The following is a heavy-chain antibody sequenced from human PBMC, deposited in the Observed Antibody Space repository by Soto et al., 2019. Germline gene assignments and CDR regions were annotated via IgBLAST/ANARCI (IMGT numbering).Heavy chain of an antibody. CDR3: ARELDGIDV. J-gene: IGHJ6*02. V-gene: IGHV3-72*01. Sequence: GGSLRLSCAASGFTFSDHYIDWVRQAPGKGLEWVGLIKNKPESYTTDYAASVRGRFTISRDDSRNLVFLQMNSLTTEDTAVYYCARELDGIDVWGQGTTVTVSS. CDR2: IKNKPESYTT. CDR1: GFTFSDHY.